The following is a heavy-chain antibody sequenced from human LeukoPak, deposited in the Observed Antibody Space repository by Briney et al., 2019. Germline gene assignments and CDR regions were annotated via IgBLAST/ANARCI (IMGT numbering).Heavy chain of an antibody. J-gene: IGHJ4*02. Sequence: SETLSLTCNVPGGSISSGDKYWRWLRQPPGKGLEWIGYIYYSGSTYYNPSLKSRLTISVDTSENQFSLHLTSVTAADTAVYFCARVTRWAGLDFWGQGTLVTVSS. D-gene: IGHD2-21*02. CDR3: ARVTRWAGLDF. CDR1: GGSISSGDKY. V-gene: IGHV4-30-4*01. CDR2: IYYSGST.